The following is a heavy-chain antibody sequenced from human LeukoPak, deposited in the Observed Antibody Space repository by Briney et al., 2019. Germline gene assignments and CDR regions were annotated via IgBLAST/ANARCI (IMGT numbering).Heavy chain of an antibody. V-gene: IGHV3-33*06. CDR1: GFTFSSYG. CDR3: AKEGLTGDYFDY. D-gene: IGHD7-27*01. J-gene: IGHJ4*02. Sequence: GESLRLSCAASGFTFSSYGMHWVRQAPGKGLEWVAVIWYDGSNKYYADSVKGRFTISRDNSKNTLYLQMNSLRAEDTAVYYCAKEGLTGDYFDYWGQGTQVTVSS. CDR2: IWYDGSNK.